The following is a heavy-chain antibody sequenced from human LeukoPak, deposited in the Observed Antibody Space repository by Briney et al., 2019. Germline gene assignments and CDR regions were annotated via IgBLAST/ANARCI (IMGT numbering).Heavy chain of an antibody. D-gene: IGHD3-22*01. CDR1: GYTLTELS. CDR2: FDPEDGET. J-gene: IGHJ4*02. Sequence: APVKVSCHVSGYTLTELSMHWVRQAPGKGLEWMGGFDPEDGETIYAQKFQGRVTMTEDTSTDTAYMELSSLRSEDTAVYYCARGGLGTMIVVVITPHFDYWGQGTLVTVSS. V-gene: IGHV1-24*01. CDR3: ARGGLGTMIVVVITPHFDY.